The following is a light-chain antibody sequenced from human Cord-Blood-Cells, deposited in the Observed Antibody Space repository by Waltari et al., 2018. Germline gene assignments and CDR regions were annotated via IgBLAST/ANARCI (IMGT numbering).Light chain of an antibody. Sequence: DIQMTQSPSSLSASVGDRVTITCQASQDISNYLNWYQQKPGKAPKLLIYDASNLETGVPSRFGGSGSGTDFTFTISSLQPEDIATYYCQQYDNLPTFGQGTKVEIK. J-gene: IGKJ1*01. V-gene: IGKV1-33*01. CDR1: QDISNY. CDR2: DAS. CDR3: QQYDNLPT.